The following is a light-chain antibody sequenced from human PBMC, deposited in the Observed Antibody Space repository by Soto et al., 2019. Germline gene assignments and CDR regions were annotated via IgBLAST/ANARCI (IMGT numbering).Light chain of an antibody. CDR2: DVS. Sequence: QSVLTQPASVSGSPGQSITISCTGTSSDVGGYNYVSWYQQHPGKAPKFMIYDVSNRPSGVSNRFSGSKSGNTASLTIFGLQAEDEADYYCSSYTSSSTLVFGGGTQLTVL. J-gene: IGLJ2*01. CDR1: SSDVGGYNY. V-gene: IGLV2-14*01. CDR3: SSYTSSSTLV.